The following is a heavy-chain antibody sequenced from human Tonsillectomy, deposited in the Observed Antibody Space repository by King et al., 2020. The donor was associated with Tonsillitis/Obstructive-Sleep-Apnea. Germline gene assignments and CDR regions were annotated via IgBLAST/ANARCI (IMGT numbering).Heavy chain of an antibody. V-gene: IGHV1-69*01. CDR3: ARDSLNYANYYYMDV. CDR2: IIPIFGTA. Sequence: QLVQSGAEVKKPGSSVKVSCKASGGTFSSYAISWVRQAPGQGLEWMGGIIPIFGTANYAQKFPGRVTITADESTSTAYMELSSLRSEDTAVYYCARDSLNYANYYYMDVWGKGTTVTVSS. D-gene: IGHD1-7*01. CDR1: GGTFSSYA. J-gene: IGHJ6*03.